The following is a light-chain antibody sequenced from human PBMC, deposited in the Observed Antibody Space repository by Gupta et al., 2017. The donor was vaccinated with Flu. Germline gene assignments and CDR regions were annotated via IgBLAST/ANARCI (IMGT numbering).Light chain of an antibody. J-gene: IGKJ4*01. CDR2: GAY. V-gene: IGKV3-20*01. CDR3: QQYGSSSGLT. Sequence: EILLTQSPGTLSLSPGEGATLSCRASQSVSSSYLAWYQQIPGQAPRLLIYGAYSRATGIPDRFSGGGSGTDFTLTISRLEPEDFAVYYCQQYGSSSGLTFGGGTKVEIK. CDR1: QSVSSSY.